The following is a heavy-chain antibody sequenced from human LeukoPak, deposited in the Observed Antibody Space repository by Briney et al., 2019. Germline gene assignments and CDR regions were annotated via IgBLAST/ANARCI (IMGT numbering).Heavy chain of an antibody. CDR3: ARDGARTYFGMDV. J-gene: IGHJ6*01. Sequence: PGGSLRLSCTASGFTLSSYWMNWVRQAPGKGLEWVANIKQDGSEKYYVDSVKGRFTISRDNAKNSLYLQMNSLRAEDTALYYCARDGARTYFGMDVWGEGTTVIVSS. CDR1: GFTLSSYW. CDR2: IKQDGSEK. V-gene: IGHV3-7*03.